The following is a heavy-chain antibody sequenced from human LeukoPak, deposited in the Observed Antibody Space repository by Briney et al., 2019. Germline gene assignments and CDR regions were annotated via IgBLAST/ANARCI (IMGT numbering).Heavy chain of an antibody. V-gene: IGHV4-38-2*02. CDR3: ARTTTVVTHYYYYYMDV. D-gene: IGHD4-23*01. CDR1: GYSISSGYY. J-gene: IGHJ6*03. Sequence: SETLSLTCTVSGYSISSGYYWGWIRQPPGKGLECIGSIDHSGSTSYNPSLKSRVTISVDTSKNQFSLKVSSVTAADTAVYYCARTTTVVTHYYYYYMDVWGKGTTVTVSS. CDR2: IDHSGST.